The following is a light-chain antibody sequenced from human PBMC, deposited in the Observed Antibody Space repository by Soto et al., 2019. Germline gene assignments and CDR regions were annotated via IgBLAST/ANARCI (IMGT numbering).Light chain of an antibody. J-gene: IGKJ4*01. CDR2: GTS. CDR1: QSVSTN. Sequence: ETVMTQSPATLSVSPGERATLSCGASQSVSTNFAWYQQKPGQVPRVLIYGTSTRATDIPARFSGSGSGTEFTLTISSLQSEDFAVYYCQQYNEWPHTFGDGTKVEIE. CDR3: QQYNEWPHT. V-gene: IGKV3-15*01.